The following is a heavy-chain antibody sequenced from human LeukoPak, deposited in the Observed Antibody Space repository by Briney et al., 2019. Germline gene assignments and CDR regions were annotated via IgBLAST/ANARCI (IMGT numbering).Heavy chain of an antibody. Sequence: PSETLSLTCTVSGGSISNYYWSWIRQPPGKGLGWIGYIYYSGTTNYNPSLKSRVTISVDTSKNQFSLKLNSVTAADTAAYYCARGVYIAAAQYGYWGQGTLVTVSS. CDR2: IYYSGTT. CDR1: GGSISNYY. J-gene: IGHJ4*02. D-gene: IGHD6-13*01. V-gene: IGHV4-59*01. CDR3: ARGVYIAAAQYGY.